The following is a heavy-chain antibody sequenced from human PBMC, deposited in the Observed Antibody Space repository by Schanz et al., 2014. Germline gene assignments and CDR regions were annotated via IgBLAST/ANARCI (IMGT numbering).Heavy chain of an antibody. D-gene: IGHD6-6*01. Sequence: EVQLVESGGGLVQPGGSLRLSCAASGFTFSVYWMHWVRQPPGEGLVSVSRSNRDGSGTSYADSVKGRFTISRDNAKNTLYLQMNNLRAEDTAVYYCARGYSSSMDVWGQGTTVTVSS. CDR3: ARGYSSSMDV. V-gene: IGHV3-74*01. J-gene: IGHJ6*02. CDR1: GFTFSVYW. CDR2: SNRDGSGT.